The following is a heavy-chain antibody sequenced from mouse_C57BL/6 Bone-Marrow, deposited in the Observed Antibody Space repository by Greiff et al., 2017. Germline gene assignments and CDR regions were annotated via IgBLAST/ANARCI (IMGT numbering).Heavy chain of an antibody. CDR2: IWRGGST. Sequence: VQLQQSGPGLVQPSQSLSITCTVSGFSLTSYGVHWVRQSPGKGLEWLGVIWRGGSTDYNAAFMSRLSITKDNTQSQVFFKINSLQADDTAIYYSAKTPYSIHGAIEYWGQGTSETVSS. CDR3: AKTPYSIHGAIEY. CDR1: GFSLTSYG. V-gene: IGHV2-5*01. D-gene: IGHD2-5*01. J-gene: IGHJ4*01.